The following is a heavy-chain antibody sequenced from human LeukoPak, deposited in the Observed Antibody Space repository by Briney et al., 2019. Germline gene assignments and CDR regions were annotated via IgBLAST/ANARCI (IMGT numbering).Heavy chain of an antibody. CDR2: ISSSSSYI. J-gene: IGHJ5*02. Sequence: PGGSLRLSCAASGFTFSSYSMNWVRQAPGKGLEWVSSISSSSSYIYYADSVKGRFTISRDNAKNSLYLQMNSLRAEDTAVYYCARDRYGYKFWFDPWGQGTLVTVSS. D-gene: IGHD5-18*01. CDR1: GFTFSSYS. CDR3: ARDRYGYKFWFDP. V-gene: IGHV3-21*01.